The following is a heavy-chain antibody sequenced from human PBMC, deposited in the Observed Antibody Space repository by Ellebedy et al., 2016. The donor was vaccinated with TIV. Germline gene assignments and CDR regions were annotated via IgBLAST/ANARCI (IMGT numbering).Heavy chain of an antibody. V-gene: IGHV1-69*13. CDR2: IIPIFATT. CDR1: GGTFSSYA. J-gene: IGHJ4*02. D-gene: IGHD3-22*01. Sequence: AASVKVSCKASGGTFSSYAISWVRQAPGQGLEWMGGIIPIFATTNYARKFQGRVTITADESTSTAYMELSSLRSEDTAVYYCARSIGYYYFDYWGQGTLVTVSS. CDR3: ARSIGYYYFDY.